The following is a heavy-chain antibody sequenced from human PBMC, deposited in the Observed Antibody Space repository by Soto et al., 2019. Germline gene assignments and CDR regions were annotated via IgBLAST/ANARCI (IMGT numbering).Heavy chain of an antibody. Sequence: QLQVQESGPGLVEPAETLSLTCTVSGGSVSSSAYFWGWIRQPPGKGLEWIGNIYYTGRTSYNPSLKRRITISIDTSKNRFSLKLSSVSPADTSVYFCARIYSGYDDAGAFDIWGQGTMVTVSS. CDR1: GGSVSSSAYF. J-gene: IGHJ3*02. V-gene: IGHV4-39*01. D-gene: IGHD5-12*01. CDR2: IYYTGRT. CDR3: ARIYSGYDDAGAFDI.